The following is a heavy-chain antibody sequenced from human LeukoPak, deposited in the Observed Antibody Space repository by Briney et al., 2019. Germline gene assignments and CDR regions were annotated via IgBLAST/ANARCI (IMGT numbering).Heavy chain of an antibody. CDR1: GGTFSSYA. V-gene: IGHV1-69*13. D-gene: IGHD5-24*01. CDR2: IIPIFGTA. CDR3: ARGLRDGYNFAPGASDY. Sequence: SVKVSCKASGGTFSSYAISWVRQAPGQGLEWMGGIIPIFGTANYAQKFQGRVTITADESTSTAYMEPSSLRSEDTAVCYCARGLRDGYNFAPGASDYWGQGTLVTVSS. J-gene: IGHJ4*02.